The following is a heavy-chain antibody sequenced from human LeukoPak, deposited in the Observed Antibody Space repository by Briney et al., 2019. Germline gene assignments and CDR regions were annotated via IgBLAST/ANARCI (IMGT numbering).Heavy chain of an antibody. CDR3: ASAVNGIAHPSYYYYMDV. CDR1: GGSISSGGYY. V-gene: IGHV4-30-2*02. J-gene: IGHJ6*03. CDR2: IYHSGST. D-gene: IGHD1-26*01. Sequence: SQTLSLTCTVSGGSISSGGYYWSWIRQPPGKGLEWIGYIYHSGSTYYNPSLKSRVTMSVDTSKNQFSLKLSSVTAADTAVYYCASAVNGIAHPSYYYYMDVWGKGTTVTVSS.